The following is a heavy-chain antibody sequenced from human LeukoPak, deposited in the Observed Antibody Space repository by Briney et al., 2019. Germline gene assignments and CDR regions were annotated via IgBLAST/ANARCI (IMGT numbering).Heavy chain of an antibody. V-gene: IGHV4-59*08. CDR3: ATIAAYGGGWYTIAY. J-gene: IGHJ4*02. CDR2: ISDSGST. Sequence: PSETLSLTCSVSGGSTSSYYWSWIRQPPGKGLEWIGYISDSGSTNYNPSLKSRVTTSVDTSRNQFSLKLSSVTAADTAVYYCATIAAYGGGWYTIAYWGQGTLVTVSS. CDR1: GGSTSSYY. D-gene: IGHD6-19*01.